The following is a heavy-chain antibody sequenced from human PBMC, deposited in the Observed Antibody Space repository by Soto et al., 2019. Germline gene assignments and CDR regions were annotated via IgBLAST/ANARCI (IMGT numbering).Heavy chain of an antibody. D-gene: IGHD2-15*01. CDR2: INAGNGNT. J-gene: IGHJ4*02. CDR1: GYTFTSYA. Sequence: QVQLVQSGAEEKKPGASVKVSCKASGYTFTSYAMHWVRQAPGQRLEWMGWINAGNGNTKYSQKFQGRVTITRDTPASTAYMELSSLRSEATAVYYCARGVAPYYFDSWGQGTLVTVSS. V-gene: IGHV1-3*05. CDR3: ARGVAPYYFDS.